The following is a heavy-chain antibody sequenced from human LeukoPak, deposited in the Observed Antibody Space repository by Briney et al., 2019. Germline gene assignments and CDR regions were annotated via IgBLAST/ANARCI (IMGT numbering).Heavy chain of an antibody. V-gene: IGHV4-61*02. Sequence: SETLSLTCTVSGGSISSGSYYWSWIRQPAGKGLEWIGRIYTSGSTNYNPSLKSRVTISVDTSKNQFSLKLSSVTAEDTAVYYCARGRNAFDIWGQGTMVTVSS. CDR2: IYTSGST. CDR1: GGSISSGSYY. J-gene: IGHJ3*02. CDR3: ARGRNAFDI.